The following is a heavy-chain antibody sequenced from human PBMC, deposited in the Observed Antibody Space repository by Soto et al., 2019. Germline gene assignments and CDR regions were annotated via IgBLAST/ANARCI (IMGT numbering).Heavy chain of an antibody. V-gene: IGHV1-69-2*01. CDR1: GYTFTDYY. J-gene: IGHJ2*01. CDR2: VDPEDGET. D-gene: IGHD3-16*01. Sequence: EVQLVQAAAEVKKPGATGKISCKVSGYTFTDYYTHWVQQAPGKGLEWMGLVDPEDGETRYAEKCQSRVTITAEMYADTAYMELSRLRSEDKAVYYCATAGGDNWYLDLLGRGTLVTVIS. CDR3: ATAGGDNWYLDL.